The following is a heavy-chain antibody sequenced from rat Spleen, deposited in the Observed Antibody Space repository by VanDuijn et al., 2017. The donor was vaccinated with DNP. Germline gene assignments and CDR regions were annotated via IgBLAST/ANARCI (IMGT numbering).Heavy chain of an antibody. CDR2: IGSAAYAP. Sequence: EVQLVESGGGLVQPGRSLKLSCAASGFTFSAYYMAWVRQAPAKGLEWVAYIGSAAYAPYYGDSVKGRFTISRDNAKSTLYLQMNSLRSEDMATYYCASWAPIAPLSTSNYWGQGVMVTVSS. V-gene: IGHV5-22*01. CDR1: GFTFSAYY. D-gene: IGHD1-2*01. J-gene: IGHJ2*01. CDR3: ASWAPIAPLSTSNY.